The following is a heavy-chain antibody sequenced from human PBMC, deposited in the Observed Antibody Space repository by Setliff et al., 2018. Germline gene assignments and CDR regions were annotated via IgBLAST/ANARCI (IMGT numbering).Heavy chain of an antibody. CDR2: IYPGDSDT. Sequence: PGESLKISCKGSGYSFTSYWIGWVRQMPGKGLEWMGIIYPGDSDTRYSPSFQGRFTISRDNAKNSLYLQMNSLRAEDTAVYYCARVDGWAAFDIWGQGTMVTVSS. J-gene: IGHJ3*02. D-gene: IGHD6-19*01. CDR1: GYSFTSYW. CDR3: ARVDGWAAFDI. V-gene: IGHV5-51*01.